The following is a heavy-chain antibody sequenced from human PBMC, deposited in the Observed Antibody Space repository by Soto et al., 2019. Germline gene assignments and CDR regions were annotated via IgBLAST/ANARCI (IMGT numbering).Heavy chain of an antibody. V-gene: IGHV1-69*01. CDR1: GGTFSSYA. D-gene: IGHD3-22*01. CDR2: IIPIFGTG. CDR3: ARDLGPNSSCSPVMGYYYYGMDV. Sequence: QVQLVQSGAEVKKPGSSVKVSCKASGGTFSSYAISWVLQAPGHGLEWMGGIIPIFGTGNYAQKFQGRVTITADQSTSTAYMELSSLRSEDTAVYYCARDLGPNSSCSPVMGYYYYGMDVWGQGTKVTVSS. J-gene: IGHJ6*02.